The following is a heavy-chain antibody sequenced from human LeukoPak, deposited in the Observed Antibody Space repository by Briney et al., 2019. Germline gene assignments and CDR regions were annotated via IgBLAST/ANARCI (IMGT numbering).Heavy chain of an antibody. J-gene: IGHJ4*02. D-gene: IGHD2-2*03. CDR1: GGTFSSYA. Sequence: ASVKVSCKASGGTFSSYAISWVRQAPGQGLEWMGGIIPIFGTANYAQKFQGRVTMTANESTSTAYVELSSLRSEDTAVYYCARGGYGYCSSTSCTTDYWGQGTLVTVSS. CDR3: ARGGYGYCSSTSCTTDY. CDR2: IIPIFGTA. V-gene: IGHV1-69*13.